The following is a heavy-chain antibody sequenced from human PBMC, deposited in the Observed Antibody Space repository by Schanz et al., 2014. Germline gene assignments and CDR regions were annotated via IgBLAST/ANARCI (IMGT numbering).Heavy chain of an antibody. D-gene: IGHD6-13*01. CDR1: GFTFSSYA. Sequence: VQLVESGGGVVQPGGSLRLSCAASGFTFSSYAMSWVRQAPGKGLEWVLAISGSGGSTYYADSVKGRFTISRDNSKNTLYLQMNSLRAEDTAVYYCAKGRGSWGYFFDYWGQGTLVTVSS. V-gene: IGHV3-23*04. CDR2: ISGSGGST. J-gene: IGHJ4*02. CDR3: AKGRGSWGYFFDY.